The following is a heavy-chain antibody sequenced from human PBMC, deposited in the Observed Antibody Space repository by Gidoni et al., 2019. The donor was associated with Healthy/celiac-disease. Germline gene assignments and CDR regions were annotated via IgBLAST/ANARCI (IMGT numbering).Heavy chain of an antibody. J-gene: IGHJ6*02. V-gene: IGHV1-46*01. CDR1: GYTFTSYY. CDR2: INPSGGST. D-gene: IGHD2-2*01. Sequence: QVQLVQSGAEVKKPGASVKVSCKASGYTFTSYYMHWVRQAPGQGLEWMGIINPSGGSTSYAQKFQGRVTMTRDTSTSTVYMELSSLRSEDTAVYYCARDPVVVPAANPSGDYYYGMDVWGQGTTVTVSS. CDR3: ARDPVVVPAANPSGDYYYGMDV.